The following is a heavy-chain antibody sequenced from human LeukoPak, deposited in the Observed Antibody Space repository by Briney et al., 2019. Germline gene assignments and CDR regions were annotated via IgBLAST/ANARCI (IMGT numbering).Heavy chain of an antibody. D-gene: IGHD3-16*01. V-gene: IGHV3-21*01. J-gene: IGHJ4*02. CDR3: ARDPPSRGTRYFDY. Sequence: PGGSVRLSCAASGFTFSSYSMNWVRQAPGKGLEWVSSISSSSSYIYYADSVKGRFAISRDNAKNSLYLQMDSLRVEDTAVYYCARDPPSRGTRYFDYWGQGTLVTVSS. CDR2: ISSSSSYI. CDR1: GFTFSSYS.